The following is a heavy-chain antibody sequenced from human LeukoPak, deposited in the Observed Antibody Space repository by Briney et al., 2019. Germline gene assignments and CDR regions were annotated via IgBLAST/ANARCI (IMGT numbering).Heavy chain of an antibody. D-gene: IGHD6-6*01. CDR2: IYSGGST. V-gene: IGHV3-53*01. Sequence: PGGSLRLSCAASGFTVSSSYMSWVRQAPGKGLEWVSVIYSGGSTYYADSVKGRFTISRDNSKNTLYLQMNSLRAEDTAVYYCARDGSSSPGFDYWGQGTLVTVSS. CDR3: ARDGSSSPGFDY. J-gene: IGHJ4*02. CDR1: GFTVSSSY.